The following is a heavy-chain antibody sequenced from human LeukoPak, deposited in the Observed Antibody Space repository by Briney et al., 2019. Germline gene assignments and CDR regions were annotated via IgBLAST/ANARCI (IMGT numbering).Heavy chain of an antibody. CDR3: ARGDYGDSNYYYYGMDV. CDR1: GGTFSSYA. Sequence: ASVKVSCKASGGTFSSYAISWVRQAPGQGLEWMGRIIPILGIANYAQKFQGRVTMTRDTSTSTVYMELSSLRSEDTAVYYCARGDYGDSNYYYYGMDVWGQGTTVTVSS. J-gene: IGHJ6*02. CDR2: IIPILGIA. V-gene: IGHV1-69*04. D-gene: IGHD4-17*01.